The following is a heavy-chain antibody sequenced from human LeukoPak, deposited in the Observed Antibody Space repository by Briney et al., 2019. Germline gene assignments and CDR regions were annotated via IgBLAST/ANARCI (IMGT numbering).Heavy chain of an antibody. CDR1: GGSFSGYY. J-gene: IGHJ4*02. CDR2: INHSGST. CDR3: AREPRVYCSSTSCLGPYFDY. V-gene: IGHV4-34*01. D-gene: IGHD2-2*01. Sequence: PSETLSLTCAVYGGSFSGYYWSWIRQPPGKGLEWIGEINHSGSTNYNPSLKSRVTISVDTSKNQFSLKLSSVTAADTAVYYCAREPRVYCSSTSCLGPYFDYWGQGTLVTVSS.